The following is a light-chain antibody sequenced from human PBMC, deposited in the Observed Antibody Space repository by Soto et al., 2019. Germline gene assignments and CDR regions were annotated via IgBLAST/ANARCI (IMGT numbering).Light chain of an antibody. Sequence: EIVLTQSPGTLSLSPGERATLSCRASQSVSTYLAWYQQKPGQAPRLLIYGASSRATGIPDRFSGSGSGTDFTLTISRLEPEDFAVYYCQQYGSSPQTFGGGTKVEIK. CDR3: QQYGSSPQT. CDR2: GAS. J-gene: IGKJ4*01. V-gene: IGKV3-20*01. CDR1: QSVSTY.